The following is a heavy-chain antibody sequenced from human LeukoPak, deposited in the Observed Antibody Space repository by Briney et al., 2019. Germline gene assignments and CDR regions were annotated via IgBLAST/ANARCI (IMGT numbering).Heavy chain of an antibody. J-gene: IGHJ2*01. CDR1: GASISSRSHY. D-gene: IGHD6-25*01. CDR2: INYSGST. Sequence: SESLSLTCTVSGASISSRSHYWGWMRQPPGEGLESIGSINYSGSTYYNPSLKSRITISVDTSKDQFSLKLSSVTAADTAVYYCARGGYGRGFDLWGRGTLVTVSS. CDR3: ARGGYGRGFDL. V-gene: IGHV4-39*01.